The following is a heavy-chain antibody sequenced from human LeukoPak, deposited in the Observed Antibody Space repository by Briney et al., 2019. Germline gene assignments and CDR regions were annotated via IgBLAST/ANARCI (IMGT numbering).Heavy chain of an antibody. CDR2: INPSGGST. Sequence: GASVKVSCKASGYTFTSYYMHWVRQAPGQGLEWMGIINPSGGSTSYAQKFQGRVTMTRDTSTSTVYMELSSLRSEDTAVYYCAKAEYYDILTGYSYPPNWFDPWGQGTLVTVSS. J-gene: IGHJ5*02. D-gene: IGHD3-9*01. CDR3: AKAEYYDILTGYSYPPNWFDP. V-gene: IGHV1-46*01. CDR1: GYTFTSYY.